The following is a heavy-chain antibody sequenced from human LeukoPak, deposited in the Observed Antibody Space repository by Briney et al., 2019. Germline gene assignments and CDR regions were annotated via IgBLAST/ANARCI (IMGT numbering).Heavy chain of an antibody. CDR2: ISSSSSYI. CDR1: GFTFSSYS. J-gene: IGHJ5*02. V-gene: IGHV3-21*01. D-gene: IGHD6-13*01. CDR3: ATGGGQQLGNNWFDP. Sequence: PGGSLRLSCAASGFTFSSYSMNWVRQAPGKGLEWVSSISSSSSYIYYADSVKGQFTISRDNAKNSLYLQMNSLRAEDTAVYYCATGGGQQLGNNWFDPWGQGTLVTVSS.